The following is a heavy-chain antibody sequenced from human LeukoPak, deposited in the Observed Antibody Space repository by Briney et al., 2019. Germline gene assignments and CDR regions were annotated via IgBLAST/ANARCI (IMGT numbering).Heavy chain of an antibody. V-gene: IGHV3-74*01. Sequence: GGSLRLSCAASGFTFSSYWMHWVRHAPGKGLVWVSRINNDGTTTVYADSVRGRFTISRDNAKNTLYLQMNSLRAEDTAVYYCAGGGVTTPTPYYNYYGMDVWGQGTTVTVSS. CDR2: INNDGTTT. D-gene: IGHD3-16*01. CDR3: AGGGVTTPTPYYNYYGMDV. CDR1: GFTFSSYW. J-gene: IGHJ6*02.